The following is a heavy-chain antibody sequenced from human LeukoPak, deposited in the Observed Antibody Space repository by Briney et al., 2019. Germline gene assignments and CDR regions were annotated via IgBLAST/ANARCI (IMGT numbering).Heavy chain of an antibody. Sequence: SETLSLTCTVSGGSISSYYWSWIRQPPGKGLEWIGYIYYSGGTNYNPSLKSRVTISVDTSKNQFSLKLSSVTAADTAVYYCAREVGATNFDYWGQGTLVTVSS. CDR1: GGSISSYY. V-gene: IGHV4-59*01. J-gene: IGHJ4*02. D-gene: IGHD1-26*01. CDR2: IYYSGGT. CDR3: AREVGATNFDY.